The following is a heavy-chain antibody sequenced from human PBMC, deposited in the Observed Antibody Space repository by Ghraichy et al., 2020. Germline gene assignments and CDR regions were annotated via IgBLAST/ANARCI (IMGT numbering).Heavy chain of an antibody. Sequence: GGSLRLSCAASGFSFSSYWMTWVRQAPGKGLDWVANINQDATDKNYVYSVKGRFTISRYNAKNSLYLQMNSLRAEDTAVYYCARDVGYCADCCGQVTLVTVSS. CDR3: ARDVGYCADC. V-gene: IGHV3-7*01. CDR1: GFSFSSYW. D-gene: IGHD2-15*01. J-gene: IGHJ4*02. CDR2: INQDATDK.